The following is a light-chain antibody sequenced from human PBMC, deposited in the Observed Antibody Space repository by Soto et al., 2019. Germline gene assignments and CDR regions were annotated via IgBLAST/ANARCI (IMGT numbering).Light chain of an antibody. J-gene: IGKJ1*01. V-gene: IGKV3-20*01. CDR3: LQYGASPRT. CDR1: PSVASGY. CDR2: GAS. Sequence: EIVLTQSPGTLSLSPGERATLPCRARPSVASGYYLTWYQQKPGQAPRLLIYGASSRDTGTPDRFSGSGSETDFTLTISRLEPEDFAVYFCLQYGASPRTFGQGTKVDIK.